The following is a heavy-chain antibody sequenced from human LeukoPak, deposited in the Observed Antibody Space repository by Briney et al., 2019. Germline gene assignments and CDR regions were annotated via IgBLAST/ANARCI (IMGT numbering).Heavy chain of an antibody. J-gene: IGHJ3*02. CDR2: ILYDGSNK. CDR1: GFTFDSYG. D-gene: IGHD4-17*01. CDR3: AKDRTYDYGTYDAFDI. Sequence: GGSLRLSCAASGFTFDSYGMHWVRQAPGKGLEGVAVILYDGSNKYYVDSVKGRFTISRDNSKHTLYLQMNSLRPEDTAVYYCAKDRTYDYGTYDAFDIWGPGTMVTVSS. V-gene: IGHV3-30*18.